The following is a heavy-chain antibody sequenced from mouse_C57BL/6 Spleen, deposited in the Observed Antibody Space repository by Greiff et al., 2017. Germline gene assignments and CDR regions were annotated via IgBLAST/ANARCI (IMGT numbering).Heavy chain of an antibody. J-gene: IGHJ3*01. D-gene: IGHD2-1*01. Sequence: QVQLQQPGAELVRPGSSVKLSCKASGYTFTSYWMHWVKQRPIQGLEWIGNIDPSDSETHSNQKFKDKATLTVDKSSSTAYMQLSCLTSEDSWVYYCATGNTAWFAYWGQGTLVTVSA. CDR1: GYTFTSYW. V-gene: IGHV1-52*01. CDR3: ATGNTAWFAY. CDR2: IDPSDSET.